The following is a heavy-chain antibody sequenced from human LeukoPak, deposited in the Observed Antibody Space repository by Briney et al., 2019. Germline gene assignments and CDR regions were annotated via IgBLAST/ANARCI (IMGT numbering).Heavy chain of an antibody. J-gene: IGHJ5*02. CDR2: IYPGDSDT. CDR1: GYSFTSYW. V-gene: IGHV5-51*01. CDR3: ARRSGYSYGLNWFDP. Sequence: GESLKISCKGSGYSFTSYWIGWVRQMPGKVLELMGIIYPGDSDTRYSPSFQGQVTISADKSISTAYLQWSSLKASDTAMYYCARRSGYSYGLNWFDPWGQGTLVTVSS. D-gene: IGHD5-18*01.